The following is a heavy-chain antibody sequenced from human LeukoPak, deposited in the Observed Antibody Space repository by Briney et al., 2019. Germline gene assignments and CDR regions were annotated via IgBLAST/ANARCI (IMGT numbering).Heavy chain of an antibody. Sequence: PGGSPRLSCAASGFTFSSYSMNWVRQAPGKGLEWVSSISSSSSYIYYADSVKGRFTISRDNAKNSLYLQMNSLRAEDTAVYYCARGLGHGGNNQAQVWGQGTMVTVSS. J-gene: IGHJ3*01. CDR3: ARGLGHGGNNQAQV. D-gene: IGHD4-23*01. V-gene: IGHV3-21*04. CDR2: ISSSSSYI. CDR1: GFTFSSYS.